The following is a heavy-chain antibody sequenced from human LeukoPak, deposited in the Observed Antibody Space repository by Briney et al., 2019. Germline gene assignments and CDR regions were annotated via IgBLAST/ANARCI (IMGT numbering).Heavy chain of an antibody. CDR2: IYTSGST. D-gene: IGHD3-10*01. Sequence: SETLSLTCTVSGGSISSGSYYWSWIRQPAGKGLEWIGRIYTSGSTNYNPSLKSRVTISVDTPKNQFSLKLSSVTAADTAVYYCARAEPGGFGELFYRGQGTLVTVSS. CDR3: ARAEPGGFGELFY. J-gene: IGHJ4*02. V-gene: IGHV4-61*02. CDR1: GGSISSGSYY.